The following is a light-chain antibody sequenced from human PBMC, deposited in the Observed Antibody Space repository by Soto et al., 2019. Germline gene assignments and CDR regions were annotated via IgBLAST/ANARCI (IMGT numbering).Light chain of an antibody. CDR3: HQYSSSPRT. J-gene: IGKJ1*01. CDR2: GAS. CDR1: QSVSSSD. V-gene: IGKV3-20*01. Sequence: EIVLTQSPGTLSLSPGERATLSCRDSQSVSSSDLAWYQQKPGQTPRLLIYGASSRATGIPDRFSGSGSGTDFTRTISRLEPEDFAVYYCHQYSSSPRTFGQGTKVEIK.